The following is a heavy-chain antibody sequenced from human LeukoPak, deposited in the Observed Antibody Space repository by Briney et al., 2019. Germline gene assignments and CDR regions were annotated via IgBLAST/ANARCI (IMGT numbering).Heavy chain of an antibody. CDR2: IYYTGTT. CDR1: RGSISTYY. D-gene: IGHD2-2*01. CDR3: ARQSGGVVPAAIFDY. V-gene: IGHV4-59*08. Sequence: SETLSLTCTVSRGSISTYYWNWIRQPPGKGLEWIGYIYYTGTTDYNPSLKSRVTMSVDTSKNQFSLKLSSVTAADTAVYYCARQSGGVVPAAIFDYWGQGTLVTVSS. J-gene: IGHJ4*02.